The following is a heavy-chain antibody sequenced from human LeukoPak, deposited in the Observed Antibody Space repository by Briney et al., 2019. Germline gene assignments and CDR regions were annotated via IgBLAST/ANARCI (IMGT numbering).Heavy chain of an antibody. CDR1: GFTFSTYA. CDR3: AKDSRGTTTTVYYFDC. J-gene: IGHJ4*02. Sequence: GGSLRLSCAASGFTFSTYAMTWVRQAPGKGLEWVSGISGGGSYTYYADSVKGRFTISRDNSKNTLSLQMNSLRAEDTAVYYCAKDSRGTTTTVYYFDCWGQGTLVTVSS. V-gene: IGHV3-23*01. CDR2: ISGGGSYT. D-gene: IGHD4-17*01.